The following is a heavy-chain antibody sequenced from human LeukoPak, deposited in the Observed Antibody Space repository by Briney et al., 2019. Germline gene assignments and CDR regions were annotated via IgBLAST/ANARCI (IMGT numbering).Heavy chain of an antibody. J-gene: IGHJ4*02. CDR2: IYYSGST. CDR3: ARASDSSGWFDFDY. V-gene: IGHV4-59*01. CDR1: GASISSYY. D-gene: IGHD6-19*01. Sequence: SETLSLTCTVSGASISSYYWSWIRQPPGKGLEWIGYIYYSGSTNYNPSLKSRVTISVDTSKNQFSLKLSSVTAADTAVYYCARASDSSGWFDFDYWGQGTLVTVSS.